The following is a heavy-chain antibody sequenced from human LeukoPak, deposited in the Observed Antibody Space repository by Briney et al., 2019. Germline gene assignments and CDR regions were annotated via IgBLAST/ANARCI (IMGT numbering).Heavy chain of an antibody. CDR2: IYYSGST. V-gene: IGHV4-39*01. D-gene: IGHD3-10*01. J-gene: IGHJ4*02. Sequence: SETLSLTCTVSGGSISSSSYYWGWIRQPPGKGLEWIGSIYYSGSTYYNPSLKSRVTISVDTSKNQFSLKLSSVTAADTAVYYCARQNLRYYYCSGSHYDYLGQGTLVTVSS. CDR1: GGSISSSSYY. CDR3: ARQNLRYYYCSGSHYDY.